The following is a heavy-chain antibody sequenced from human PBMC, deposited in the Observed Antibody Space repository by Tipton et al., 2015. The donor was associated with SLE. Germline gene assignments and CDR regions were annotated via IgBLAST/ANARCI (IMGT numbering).Heavy chain of an antibody. CDR3: ARDARGSTHFDY. CDR2: MYYSGSN. V-gene: IGHV4-59*01. Sequence: TLSLTCTVSGGSISSYFWSWIRQPPGKGLEWIGYMYYSGSNSYNPSLKSQVTISVDTSENQFSLKLSSVTAADTAVYYCARDARGSTHFDYWGQGTLVKVSS. CDR1: GGSISSYF. J-gene: IGHJ4*02. D-gene: IGHD2-15*01.